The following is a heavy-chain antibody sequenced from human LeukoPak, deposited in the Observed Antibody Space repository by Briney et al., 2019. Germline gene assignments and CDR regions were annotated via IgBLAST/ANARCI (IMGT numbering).Heavy chain of an antibody. J-gene: IGHJ3*02. D-gene: IGHD3-10*01. Sequence: PGGSLRLSCAASGFTFSSYGMHWVRQAPGKGLEWVAFIRYDGSNKYYADSVKGRFTISRDNSKNTLYLQMNSLRAEDTAVYYCAKPTTYGSGSYWDAFDIWGQGTMVTVSS. CDR1: GFTFSSYG. CDR3: AKPTTYGSGSYWDAFDI. CDR2: IRYDGSNK. V-gene: IGHV3-30*02.